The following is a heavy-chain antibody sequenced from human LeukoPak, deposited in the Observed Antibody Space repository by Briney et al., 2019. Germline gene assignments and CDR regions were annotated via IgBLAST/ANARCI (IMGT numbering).Heavy chain of an antibody. V-gene: IGHV4-31*03. D-gene: IGHD3-3*01. CDR3: ARDPINTIFGVVDAFDI. CDR1: GGSISSCGYY. Sequence: PSQTLSLTCTVSGGSISSCGYYWSWIRQHPGKGLEWIGYIYYSGSTYYNPSLKSRVTISVDTSKNQFSLKLSSVTAADTAVYYCARDPINTIFGVVDAFDIWGQGTMVTVSS. J-gene: IGHJ3*02. CDR2: IYYSGST.